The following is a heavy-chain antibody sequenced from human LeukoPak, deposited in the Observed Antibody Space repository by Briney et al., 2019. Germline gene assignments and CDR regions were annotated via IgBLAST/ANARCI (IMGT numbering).Heavy chain of an antibody. Sequence: SETLSLTCTVSGGSISSYYWSWIRQPAGKGLEWIGRIYTTGSTNYNPSLKSRVTISVNTSKNQLSLRLSSMTAADTAVYYCARGPRSKGIPYYYYMDVWGKGTTVTISS. CDR2: IYTTGST. CDR1: GGSISSYY. J-gene: IGHJ6*03. V-gene: IGHV4-4*07. D-gene: IGHD1-14*01. CDR3: ARGPRSKGIPYYYYMDV.